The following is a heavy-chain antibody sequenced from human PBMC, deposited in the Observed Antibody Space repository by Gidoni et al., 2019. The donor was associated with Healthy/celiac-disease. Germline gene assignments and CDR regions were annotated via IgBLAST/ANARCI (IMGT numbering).Heavy chain of an antibody. CDR3: ARDMSDSSGFAFDY. J-gene: IGHJ4*02. D-gene: IGHD3-22*01. CDR2: ISRSSSTI. V-gene: IGHV3-48*01. CDR1: GFRFSTNI. Sequence: QLVDSGGGLVQPGGSLRLSCAAPGFRFSTNIMNWVRQAPGKGLEWISYISRSSSTIYSADPAKGRFTISRDNAKNSLYLQMNSLRAEDTAVYYCARDMSDSSGFAFDYWGQGTLVTVSS.